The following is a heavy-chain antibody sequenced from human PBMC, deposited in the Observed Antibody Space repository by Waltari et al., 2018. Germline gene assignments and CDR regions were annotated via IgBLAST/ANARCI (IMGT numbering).Heavy chain of an antibody. Sequence: QVQLQQRGAGLLRPSETLSLTCAGDSGSLRGRWWSWIRKPPGKGLEWIGESNESGYTYYKPSLRSRAAISVDTSRNQFSLKLSFVTAADTGVYYCARHRHPGNSFDMWGQGTVTVSS. J-gene: IGHJ3*02. V-gene: IGHV4-34*01. CDR2: SNESGYT. CDR3: ARHRHPGNSFDM. CDR1: SGSLRGRW. D-gene: IGHD2-21*01.